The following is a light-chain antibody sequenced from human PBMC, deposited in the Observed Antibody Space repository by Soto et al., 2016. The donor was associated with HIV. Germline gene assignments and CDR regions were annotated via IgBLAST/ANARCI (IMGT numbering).Light chain of an antibody. CDR1: QSLLHRNGYDY. CDR3: MQSLQTHT. CDR2: LGS. Sequence: DVVMTQTPLSLSVTPGQPASISCKSSQSLLHRNGYDYLNWYLQKPGQSPQLLIYLGSNRASGVPDRFSGAGSGTDFALKISRVEAEDVGIYYCMQSLQTHTFGQGTKLEMK. V-gene: IGKV2-28*01. J-gene: IGKJ2*01.